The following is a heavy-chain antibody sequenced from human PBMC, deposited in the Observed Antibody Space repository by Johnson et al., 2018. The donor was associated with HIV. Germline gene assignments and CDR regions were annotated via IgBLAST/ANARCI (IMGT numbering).Heavy chain of an antibody. V-gene: IGHV3-13*05. J-gene: IGHJ3*01. CDR2: IATTGDP. Sequence: VQLVESGGGLIQPGGSLRLSCAASGFTVSSNYMSWVRQAPGKGLEWVSVIATTGDPYYPGSEKGRFTISRDEAQNSLYLQMDTLSVGDTAVYFCARSYVLYGGNRAGAFDLWGQGTLVTVSS. D-gene: IGHD4-23*01. CDR3: ARSYVLYGGNRAGAFDL. CDR1: GFTVSSNY.